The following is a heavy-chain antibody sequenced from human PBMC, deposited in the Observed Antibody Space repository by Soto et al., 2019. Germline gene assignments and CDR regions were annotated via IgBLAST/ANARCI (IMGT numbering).Heavy chain of an antibody. Sequence: SETLSLTCTVSGGSINSGGYYWSWIRQHPGKGLEWIGYINYSGSTYYNPSLKSRVTISVDTSKNQFSLKLSSVTAADTAVYYCARMITGTTALPDYWGQGTLVTVSS. CDR1: GGSINSGGYY. CDR2: INYSGST. D-gene: IGHD1-7*01. J-gene: IGHJ4*02. V-gene: IGHV4-30-4*08. CDR3: ARMITGTTALPDY.